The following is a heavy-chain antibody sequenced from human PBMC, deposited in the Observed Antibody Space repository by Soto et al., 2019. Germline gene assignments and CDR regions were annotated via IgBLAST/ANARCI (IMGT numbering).Heavy chain of an antibody. CDR2: IYHSGNT. V-gene: IGHV4-38-2*02. CDR3: AREGGTYCSGGSCYSDYYYYAMDV. Sequence: SETLSLTCAVSGYSITSGYYWGWIRQPPGKGLEWIGSIYHSGNTYYNPSLKSRVTISVGTSKNQFSLRLSSVTAADTAVYYCAREGGTYCSGGSCYSDYYYYAMDVWGQGTTVTVSS. D-gene: IGHD2-15*01. CDR1: GYSITSGYY. J-gene: IGHJ6*02.